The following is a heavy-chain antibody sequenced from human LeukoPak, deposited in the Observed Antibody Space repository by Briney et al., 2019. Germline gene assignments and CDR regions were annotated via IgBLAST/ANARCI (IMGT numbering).Heavy chain of an antibody. CDR3: ARHPPGGTTFD. CDR2: ISGSGDNT. V-gene: IGHV3-23*01. Sequence: GGSLRLSCAASGFTFSSYGMHWVRQAPGKGLEWVSGISGSGDNTNYADSVKGRFTISRDNSKNTLSLQMSSLRVEDTAVYYCARHPPGGTTFDWGQGTLVTVSS. CDR1: GFTFSSYG. J-gene: IGHJ4*02. D-gene: IGHD1-1*01.